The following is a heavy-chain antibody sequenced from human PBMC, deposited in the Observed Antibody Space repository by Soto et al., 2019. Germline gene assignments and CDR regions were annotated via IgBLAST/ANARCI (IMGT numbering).Heavy chain of an antibody. CDR2: ITNNGIST. J-gene: IGHJ4*02. D-gene: IGHD6-13*01. CDR3: ARVNSMGIAAAIDY. Sequence: GRLGRPGSASGFSFSNYAMPGVRQAPGKGLEYVAAITNNGISTYYADSVNGRFTISRDNSRNTLYLQMGRLRPEDMDVYYCARVNSMGIAAAIDYWGQGTLVTVYS. CDR1: GFSFSNYA. V-gene: IGHV3-64*02.